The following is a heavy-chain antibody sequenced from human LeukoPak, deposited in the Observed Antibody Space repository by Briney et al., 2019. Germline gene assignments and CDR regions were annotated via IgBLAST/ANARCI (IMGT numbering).Heavy chain of an antibody. J-gene: IGHJ4*02. V-gene: IGHV5-51*01. Sequence: GESLKISCKGSGYSFTSYWIGWVRQMPGKGLEWMGIIYPGDSDTRYSPSFQGQVTISADKSISTAYLQWSGLKASDTAMYYCARHGTYYYDSSGYLPFDYWGQGTLVTVSS. CDR2: IYPGDSDT. CDR1: GYSFTSYW. D-gene: IGHD3-22*01. CDR3: ARHGTYYYDSSGYLPFDY.